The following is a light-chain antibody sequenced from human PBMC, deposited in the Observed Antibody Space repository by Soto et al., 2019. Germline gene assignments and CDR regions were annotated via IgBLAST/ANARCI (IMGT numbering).Light chain of an antibody. CDR1: SSDVGGYNY. J-gene: IGLJ2*01. CDR3: SSYTSSSTHVV. CDR2: DVS. V-gene: IGLV2-14*01. Sequence: QSVLTQPASVSGSPGQSITISCTGTSSDVGGYNYVSWYQQHPGKAPKVMIYDVSNRPSGVSNRFSGSKSGNTASLTISGLHAEDEADYYCSSYTSSSTHVVFGGGTKLTVL.